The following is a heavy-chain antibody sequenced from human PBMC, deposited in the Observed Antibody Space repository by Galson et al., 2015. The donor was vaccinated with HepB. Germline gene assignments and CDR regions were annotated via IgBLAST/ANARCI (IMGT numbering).Heavy chain of an antibody. Sequence: SVKVSCKASGYTFTGYYMHWVRQAPGQGLEWMGWINPNSGGTNYAQKFQGRVTMTTDTSTSTAYMELRSLRSDDTAVYYCARSGYCSSTSCLPWYFDLWGRGTLVTVSS. CDR2: INPNSGGT. J-gene: IGHJ2*01. CDR1: GYTFTGYY. D-gene: IGHD2-2*01. V-gene: IGHV1-2*02. CDR3: ARSGYCSSTSCLPWYFDL.